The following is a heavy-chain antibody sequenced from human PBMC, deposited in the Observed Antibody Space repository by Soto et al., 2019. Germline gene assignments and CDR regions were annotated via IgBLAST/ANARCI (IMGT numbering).Heavy chain of an antibody. V-gene: IGHV1-18*01. D-gene: IGHD1-26*01. CDR3: ARSSGTSYIWFDP. CDR1: GYAFSTYV. J-gene: IGHJ5*02. Sequence: QVQLVQSATEVKKPGASVKVSCKSFGYAFSTYVFVWVRQAPGQGLEWMAWISAYNGDSNYAQHLQDRVTLTTDTSTSTAYMELRSLRSDDTAVYFCARSSGTSYIWFDPWGQGTLVIVSP. CDR2: ISAYNGDS.